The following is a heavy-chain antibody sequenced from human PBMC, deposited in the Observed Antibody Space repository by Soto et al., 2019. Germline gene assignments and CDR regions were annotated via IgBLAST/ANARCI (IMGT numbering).Heavy chain of an antibody. CDR3: ARDDYGDLDY. Sequence: SLTGYGYGASFSGYSWTWIRQPPGKGLEWIGEINQNGGTNYNPSLKSRVTISVDTSKNQFSLKLSSVPAADTAVYYCARDDYGDLDYWGQGTLVTVSS. J-gene: IGHJ4*02. CDR2: INQNGGT. D-gene: IGHD4-17*01. CDR1: GASFSGYS. V-gene: IGHV4-34*01.